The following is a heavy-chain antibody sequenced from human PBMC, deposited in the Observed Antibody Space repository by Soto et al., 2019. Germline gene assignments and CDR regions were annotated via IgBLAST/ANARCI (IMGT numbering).Heavy chain of an antibody. CDR2: IDTSGTYT. CDR3: ARGETKRRYWYFDL. V-gene: IGHV3-21*01. Sequence: EVQLVESGGGLVKPGGSLRLSCAASGFTFNNYNMNWVRQAPGKGLEWVASIDTSGTYTNYADSVRGRFTISRDNAKKSLYLEMSSLRVEDTAVYYCARGETKRRYWYFDLWGRGTLVTVS. J-gene: IGHJ2*01. D-gene: IGHD2-8*01. CDR1: GFTFNNYN.